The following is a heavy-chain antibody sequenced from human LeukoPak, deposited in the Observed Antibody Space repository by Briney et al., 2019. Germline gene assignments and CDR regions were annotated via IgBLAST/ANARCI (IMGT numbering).Heavy chain of an antibody. Sequence: SETLSLTCTVSGGSISSSSYYWGWIRQPPGKGLEWIGNIYYSGGTYYTPSLKSRLTISVDTSKNQFSLKLSSVTAEDTAVYYCARVTMVRGDYYYYMDVWGKGTTVTVSS. CDR1: GGSISSSSYY. CDR2: IYYSGGT. D-gene: IGHD3-10*01. CDR3: ARVTMVRGDYYYYMDV. J-gene: IGHJ6*03. V-gene: IGHV4-39*07.